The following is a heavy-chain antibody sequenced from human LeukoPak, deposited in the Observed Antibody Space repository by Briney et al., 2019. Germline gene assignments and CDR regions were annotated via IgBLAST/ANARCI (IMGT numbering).Heavy chain of an antibody. J-gene: IGHJ4*02. Sequence: PGGSLRLSCAASGFTFSDAWMNWVRQAPGKGLEWVGRIKSKRDGETADYAAPVKGRFTISRDDSRNTLYLQMNSLETEDTAVYYCAKERRSIQVWATTFDYWGQGTLVTVSS. V-gene: IGHV3-15*01. CDR3: AKERRSIQVWATTFDY. D-gene: IGHD3-16*01. CDR1: GFTFSDAW. CDR2: IKSKRDGETA.